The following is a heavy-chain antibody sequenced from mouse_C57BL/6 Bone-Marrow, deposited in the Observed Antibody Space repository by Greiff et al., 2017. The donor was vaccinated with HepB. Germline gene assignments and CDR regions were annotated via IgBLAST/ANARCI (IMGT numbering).Heavy chain of an antibody. V-gene: IGHV1-64*01. CDR1: GYTFTSYW. CDR3: AREDGYDEGYAMDY. D-gene: IGHD2-2*01. Sequence: QVQLQQPGAELVKPGASVKLSCKASGYTFTSYWMHWVKQRPGQGLEWIGMIHPNSGSTNYNEKFKSKATLTVDKSSSTAYMQRNSLTSEDSAVYYCAREDGYDEGYAMDYWGQGTSVTVSS. J-gene: IGHJ4*01. CDR2: IHPNSGST.